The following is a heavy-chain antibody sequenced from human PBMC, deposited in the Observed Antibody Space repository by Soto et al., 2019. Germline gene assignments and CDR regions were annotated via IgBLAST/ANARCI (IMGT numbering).Heavy chain of an antibody. D-gene: IGHD6-19*01. CDR3: ARGEVGIAVAGFEDPFDY. V-gene: IGHV1-18*01. CDR2: ISAYNGNT. J-gene: IGHJ4*02. Sequence: QVQLVQSGAEVKKPGAAVKVSCKASGYTFTSYGISWVRQAPGQGLEWMGWISAYNGNTNYAQKLQGRVTMTTDTSTSTAYMELRSLRCDDTAVYYCARGEVGIAVAGFEDPFDYWGQGTLVTGSS. CDR1: GYTFTSYG.